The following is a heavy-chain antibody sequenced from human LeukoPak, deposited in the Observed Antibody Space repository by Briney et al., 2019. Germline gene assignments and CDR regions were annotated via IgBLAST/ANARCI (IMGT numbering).Heavy chain of an antibody. V-gene: IGHV1-18*01. J-gene: IGHJ6*03. Sequence: ASVKVSCKASGYTFTSYGISWVRQAPGQGLEWMGWISAYNGNTNYAQKLQGRVTMTTDTSTSTAYMELRSLRSDDTAVYYCARGRDGYNMGDYYYMDVWGKGTTVTVSS. D-gene: IGHD5-24*01. CDR2: ISAYNGNT. CDR3: ARGRDGYNMGDYYYMDV. CDR1: GYTFTSYG.